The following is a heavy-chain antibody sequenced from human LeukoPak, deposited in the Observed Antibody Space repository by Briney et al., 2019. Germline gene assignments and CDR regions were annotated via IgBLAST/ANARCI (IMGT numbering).Heavy chain of an antibody. CDR3: ARDAYGSIDY. V-gene: IGHV3-66*01. CDR1: GFTVSSNC. CDR2: IYSGGST. D-gene: IGHD3-10*01. Sequence: PGGSLRLSCAASGFTVSSNCMSWVRQAPGKGLEWVSVIYSGGSTYYADSVKGRFTISRDNSKNTLYLQMNSLRAEDTAVYYCARDAYGSIDYWGQGTLVTVSS. J-gene: IGHJ4*02.